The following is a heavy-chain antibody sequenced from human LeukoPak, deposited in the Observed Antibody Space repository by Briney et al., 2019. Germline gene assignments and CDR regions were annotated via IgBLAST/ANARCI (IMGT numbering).Heavy chain of an antibody. Sequence: SAPTLAKPTQILALTCSLSGFSLFTPGVPVGWICQPPGRALEWLALIYWDNNKVSSPSLKNRLTITKDTFKNRVVLTMTDVDPEDTATYFCAHYVDTARGGPFFDYWGQGTLVTVSA. CDR2: IYWDNNK. V-gene: IGHV2-5*02. CDR1: GFSLFTPGVP. D-gene: IGHD5-18*01. CDR3: AHYVDTARGGPFFDY. J-gene: IGHJ4*02.